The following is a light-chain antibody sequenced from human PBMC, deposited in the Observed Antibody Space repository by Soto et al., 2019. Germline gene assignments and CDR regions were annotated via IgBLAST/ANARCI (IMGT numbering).Light chain of an antibody. V-gene: IGKV1-12*01. Sequence: DIQMTQSPSSVSAAVGDRVTFTCRASQGISSRLAWYQQNPGKAPKLLIYAASSLQSGVPSRFSGSGSGTDFTLTISSLQPEDFATYYCQQANSFPWTFGQGTKVEIK. CDR3: QQANSFPWT. CDR2: AAS. CDR1: QGISSR. J-gene: IGKJ1*01.